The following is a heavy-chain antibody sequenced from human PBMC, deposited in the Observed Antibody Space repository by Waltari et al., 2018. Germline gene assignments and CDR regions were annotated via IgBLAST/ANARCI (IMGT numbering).Heavy chain of an antibody. CDR3: AHRYVSNFDY. V-gene: IGHV2-5*01. CDR2: IYGNDDK. CDR1: GFSLTTGSVA. Sequence: QITLKESGPTLMKPTQTLTLTCAFSGFSLTTGSVAVGWIRQPPGKAPEWLALIYGNDDKKYSTSLRSRLTITKDSSENQVVLTMTNVDPVDTATYYCAHRYVSNFDYWGQGTLVTVSS. D-gene: IGHD3-10*02. J-gene: IGHJ4*02.